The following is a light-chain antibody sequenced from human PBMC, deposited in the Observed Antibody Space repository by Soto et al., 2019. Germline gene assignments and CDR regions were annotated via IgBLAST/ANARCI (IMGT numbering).Light chain of an antibody. J-gene: IGLJ1*01. CDR3: AAWDDSLNGYV. CDR1: SSNIGNNA. CDR2: YDD. V-gene: IGLV1-36*01. Sequence: QSVLTQPPSVXXXXRQRVTISCSGSSSNIGNNAVNWYQQLPGKAPKLLIYYDDLLPSGVSDRFSGSKSGTSASLAISGLQSEDEADYYCAAWDDSLNGYVFGTGTKLTVL.